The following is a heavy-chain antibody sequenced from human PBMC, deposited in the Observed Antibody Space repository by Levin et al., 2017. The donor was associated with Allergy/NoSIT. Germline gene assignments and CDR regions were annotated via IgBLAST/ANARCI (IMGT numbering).Heavy chain of an antibody. D-gene: IGHD1-26*01. CDR2: IYHSGAT. J-gene: IGHJ4*02. CDR3: ARMERSHYFDN. Sequence: SQTLSLPCAVSGSSIPNFIWWGWIRQPPGKGLEWIGYIYHSGATQYNPSLKSRATLSVDSSKNQIFLSLSSLAAVDTAVYYCARMERSHYFDNWGPGTLVAVS. V-gene: IGHV4-28*01. CDR1: GSSIPNFIW.